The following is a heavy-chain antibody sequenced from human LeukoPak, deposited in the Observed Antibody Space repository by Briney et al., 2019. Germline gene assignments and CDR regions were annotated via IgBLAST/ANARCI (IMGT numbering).Heavy chain of an antibody. D-gene: IGHD3-22*01. Sequence: GGSLRLSCTASGFTFSSYGMHWVRQAPGKGLEWVAVISHDGSNEYYADSVKGRFTISRDNPKNTLYLQMDSLRVEDTAVFYCAKVNYYDSSGYLDYWGQGTLVTVSS. J-gene: IGHJ4*02. CDR3: AKVNYYDSSGYLDY. V-gene: IGHV3-30*18. CDR1: GFTFSSYG. CDR2: ISHDGSNE.